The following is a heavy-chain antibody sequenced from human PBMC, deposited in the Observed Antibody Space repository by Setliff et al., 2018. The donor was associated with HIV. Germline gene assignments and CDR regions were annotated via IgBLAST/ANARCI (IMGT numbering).Heavy chain of an antibody. Sequence: SGPTLVNPTETLTLTCTVSGFSLSNARMGVSWIRQPPGKALEWLAYIFSDDEKSYSTSLKSRLTISKDTSKSQVVLTMTNMDPVDTATYYCARLRWFGEPSAYMDVWGKGTTVTVSS. CDR3: ARLRWFGEPSAYMDV. CDR1: GFSLSNARMG. D-gene: IGHD3-10*01. CDR2: IFSDDEK. V-gene: IGHV2-26*01. J-gene: IGHJ6*03.